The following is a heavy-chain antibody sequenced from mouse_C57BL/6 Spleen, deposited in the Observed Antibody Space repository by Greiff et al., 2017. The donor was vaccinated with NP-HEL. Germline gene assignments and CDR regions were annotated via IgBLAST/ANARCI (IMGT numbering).Heavy chain of an antibody. CDR3: ARCLYYGSTFDY. CDR2: IHPNSGST. J-gene: IGHJ2*01. CDR1: GYTFTSYW. Sequence: QVQLQQPGAELVKPGASVKLSCKASGYTFTSYWMHWVKQRPGQGLEWIGMIHPNSGSTNYNEKFKSKATLTVDKSSSTAYMQLSSLTSEDSAVYYCARCLYYGSTFDYWGQGTTLTVSS. V-gene: IGHV1-64*01. D-gene: IGHD1-1*01.